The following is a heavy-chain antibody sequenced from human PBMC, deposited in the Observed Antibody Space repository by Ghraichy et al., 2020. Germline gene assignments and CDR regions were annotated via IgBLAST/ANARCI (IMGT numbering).Heavy chain of an antibody. V-gene: IGHV3-48*02. CDR2: ITSSGSFK. Sequence: LSLTCVGSGFTFSGYSMNWVRQSPGKRLEWVSYITSSGSFKSYADSVKGRFTISRDNAQNSLSLQMNSLTDEDTAVYYCARGSRVVRFYYYDGMDVWGQGTTVTVSS. J-gene: IGHJ6*02. D-gene: IGHD4-23*01. CDR1: GFTFSGYS. CDR3: ARGSRVVRFYYYDGMDV.